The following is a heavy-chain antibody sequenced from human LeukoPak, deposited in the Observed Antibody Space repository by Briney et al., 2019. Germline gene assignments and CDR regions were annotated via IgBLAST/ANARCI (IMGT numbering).Heavy chain of an antibody. D-gene: IGHD2-15*01. J-gene: IGHJ5*02. Sequence: GESLKISCKGSGYTFTSYYMHWVRQAPGQGLEWMGIINPSGGSTSYAQKFQGRVTMTRDMSTSTVYMELSSLRSEDTAVYYCARVMDCSGGSCYSSWFDPWGQGTLVTVSS. CDR3: ARVMDCSGGSCYSSWFDP. CDR1: GYTFTSYY. V-gene: IGHV1-46*01. CDR2: INPSGGST.